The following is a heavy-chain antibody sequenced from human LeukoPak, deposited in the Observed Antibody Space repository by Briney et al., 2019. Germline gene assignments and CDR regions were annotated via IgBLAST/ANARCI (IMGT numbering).Heavy chain of an antibody. CDR1: GFTFSTYS. D-gene: IGHD5-12*01. J-gene: IGHJ5*02. CDR3: ARFGYDPWAWFDP. CDR2: ISSSGRYI. V-gene: IGHV3-21*01. Sequence: KAGGSLRLSCAASGFTFSTYSMNWVRQAPGEGLEWVSSISSSGRYIHYADSVKGRFTISRDNAKNSLYLQMDSLRAEDTAVYYCARFGYDPWAWFDPWGQGTLVTVSS.